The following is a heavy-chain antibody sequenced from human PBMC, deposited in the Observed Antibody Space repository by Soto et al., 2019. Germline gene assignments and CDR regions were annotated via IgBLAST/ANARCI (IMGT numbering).Heavy chain of an antibody. CDR1: GGSISSGGYY. J-gene: IGHJ5*02. D-gene: IGHD5-18*01. CDR3: ARDHRPGYAPNRPPTPTGFDP. Sequence: QVQLQESGPGLVKPSQTLSLTYTVSGGSISSGGYYWSWIRQHPGKGLEWIGYIYYSGSTYYNPSLKSRVTISVDTSKNQFSLKLSSVTAADTAVYYCARDHRPGYAPNRPPTPTGFDPWGQGTLVTVSS. CDR2: IYYSGST. V-gene: IGHV4-31*03.